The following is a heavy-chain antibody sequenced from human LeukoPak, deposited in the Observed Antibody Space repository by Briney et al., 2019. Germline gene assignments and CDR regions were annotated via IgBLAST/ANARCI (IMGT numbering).Heavy chain of an antibody. D-gene: IGHD5-18*01. J-gene: IGHJ4*02. Sequence: GGSLRLSCAASGFTFSSYTMNWVRQAPGQGLEWVSSISSSISYVYYADSVKGRFTISRDNAKNSLYLQMNSLRAEDTAVYYCADDPLRGYSYGWGYWGQGTLVTVPS. CDR3: ADDPLRGYSYGWGY. CDR1: GFTFSSYT. V-gene: IGHV3-21*01. CDR2: ISSSISYV.